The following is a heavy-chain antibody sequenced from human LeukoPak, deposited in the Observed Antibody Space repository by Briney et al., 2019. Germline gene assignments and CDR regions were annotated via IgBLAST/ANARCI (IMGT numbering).Heavy chain of an antibody. D-gene: IGHD6-13*01. CDR2: IQPGDSST. Sequence: GESLKISCMGSGYIFTGYWIGWVRQMPGKGLEWMGIIQPGDSSTKYSPSFQGQVTFSADKSISTAYLQWSSLKASDTAIYYCARQSSSWYSFDPWGQGTLVTVSS. CDR3: ARQSSSWYSFDP. J-gene: IGHJ5*02. V-gene: IGHV5-51*01. CDR1: GYIFTGYW.